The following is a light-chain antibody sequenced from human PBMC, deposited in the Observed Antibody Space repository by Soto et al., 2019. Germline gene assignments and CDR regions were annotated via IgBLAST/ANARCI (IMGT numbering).Light chain of an antibody. CDR1: QSIVYSDGKAY. Sequence: DVVMTQSPLSLPVTLGQPASISCRSSQSIVYSDGKAYLSWFQQRPGQSPRRLIYKASNRASGVPDRFSGSRSGTDFTLPIDRVEAEDVGIYYCMQGTYWPPTFGRGTRVEIK. V-gene: IGKV2-30*01. J-gene: IGKJ1*01. CDR2: KAS. CDR3: MQGTYWPPT.